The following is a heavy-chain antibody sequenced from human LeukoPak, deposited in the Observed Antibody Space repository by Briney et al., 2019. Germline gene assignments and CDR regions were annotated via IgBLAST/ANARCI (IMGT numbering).Heavy chain of an antibody. Sequence: ASVKVSCTVSGYTLTELSMHWVRQAPGKGLEWMGGFDPEDGETIYAQKFQGRVTMTEDTSTDTAYMELSSLRSEDTAVYYCATLPQDDDAFDIWGQGTMVTVSS. CDR3: ATLPQDDDAFDI. V-gene: IGHV1-24*01. J-gene: IGHJ3*02. CDR1: GYTLTELS. CDR2: FDPEDGET. D-gene: IGHD1-14*01.